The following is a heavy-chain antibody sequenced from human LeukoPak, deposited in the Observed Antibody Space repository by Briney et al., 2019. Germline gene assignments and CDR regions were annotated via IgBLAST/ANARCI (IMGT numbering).Heavy chain of an antibody. CDR1: GGSISSYY. J-gene: IGHJ4*02. Sequence: LETLSLTCTVSGGSISSYYWSWIRQPPGKGLEWIGYIYYSGSTNYNPSLKSRVTISVDTSKNQFSLKLSSVTAADTAVYYCATASPDYFDYWGQGTLVTVSS. V-gene: IGHV4-59*01. CDR2: IYYSGST. CDR3: ATASPDYFDY.